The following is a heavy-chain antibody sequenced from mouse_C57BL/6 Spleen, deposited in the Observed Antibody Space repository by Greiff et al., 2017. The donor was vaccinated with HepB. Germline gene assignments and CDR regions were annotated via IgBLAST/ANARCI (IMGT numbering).Heavy chain of an antibody. Sequence: VQLQQSGSELRSPGSSVKLSCKDFDSEVFPIAYMSWVRQKPGHGFEWIGGILPSIGRTIYGEKFEDKATLDADTLSNTAYLELNSLTSEDSAIYYCARRGYYYGSIDWYFDVWGTGTTVTVSS. J-gene: IGHJ1*03. CDR3: ARRGYYYGSIDWYFDV. CDR2: ILPSIGRT. CDR1: DSEVFPIAY. D-gene: IGHD1-1*01. V-gene: IGHV15-2*01.